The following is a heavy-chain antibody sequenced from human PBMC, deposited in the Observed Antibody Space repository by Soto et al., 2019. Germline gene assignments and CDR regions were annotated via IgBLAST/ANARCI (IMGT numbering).Heavy chain of an antibody. V-gene: IGHV1-3*01. J-gene: IGHJ5*02. CDR3: ARGIATGQLDA. Sequence: QVQLVQSGAEVKKTGASVKISCKASGYTFTRYTMNWVRQAPGQRLEWMGWINPDNGNTKYSQKFQDRVIINGDTSASTAYMDLSSLRSEDTAVYYCARGIATGQLDAWGERTLVTVSS. CDR1: GYTFTRYT. D-gene: IGHD2-15*01. CDR2: INPDNGNT.